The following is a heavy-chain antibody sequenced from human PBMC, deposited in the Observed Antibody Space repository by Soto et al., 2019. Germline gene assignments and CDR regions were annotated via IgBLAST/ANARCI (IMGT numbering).Heavy chain of an antibody. CDR3: ARVASGYRQRPFDY. CDR1: GFTVSSYS. J-gene: IGHJ4*02. D-gene: IGHD3-3*01. Sequence: GGSLRPSCAASGFTVSSYSMNWVRQAPGKGLEWVSYISSSSGSIYYADSVKGRITISRDNAKNSLYLQMNSLRDEDTAVYYCARVASGYRQRPFDYWGQGTLVTVSS. CDR2: ISSSSGSI. V-gene: IGHV3-48*02.